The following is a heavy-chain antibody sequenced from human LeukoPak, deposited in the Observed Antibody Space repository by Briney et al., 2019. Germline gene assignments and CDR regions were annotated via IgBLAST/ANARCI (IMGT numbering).Heavy chain of an antibody. Sequence: ASVKVSCKASGYTFTSYDINWVRQATGQGLEWMGWMNPNSGNTGYAQKFQGRVTMTRNTSISTAYMELSNLRSEDTAVYYCARNPTVTTRRPRTSWFDPWGQGTLVTVSS. CDR3: ARNPTVTTRRPRTSWFDP. J-gene: IGHJ5*02. V-gene: IGHV1-8*01. CDR2: MNPNSGNT. D-gene: IGHD4-17*01. CDR1: GYTFTSYD.